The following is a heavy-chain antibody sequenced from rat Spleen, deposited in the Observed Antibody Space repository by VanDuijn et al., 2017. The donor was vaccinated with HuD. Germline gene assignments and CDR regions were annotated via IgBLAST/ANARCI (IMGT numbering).Heavy chain of an antibody. Sequence: QVQLRESGPGLVQPSQTLSLTCTVSGFSLTRYHVHSVRQPPGKGLEWMGEMWSDGDTSYNSALKSRLSISRDTSKSQVFLKMSSLQTEDTATYYCARAGSAAISLGNWFAYWGQGTLVTVSS. D-gene: IGHD1-2*01. J-gene: IGHJ3*01. V-gene: IGHV2-32*01. CDR3: ARAGSAAISLGNWFAY. CDR2: MWSDGDT. CDR1: GFSLTRYH.